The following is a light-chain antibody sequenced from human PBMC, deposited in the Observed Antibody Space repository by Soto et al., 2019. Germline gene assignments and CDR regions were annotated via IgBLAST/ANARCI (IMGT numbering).Light chain of an antibody. J-gene: IGKJ1*01. Sequence: DIPMIQSPSSLSASVGDRVTITCQASQEISNYLNWYQQKPGKAPKLLIYDASNLERGVPSRFSGRGSGTEFTFTISSLQPEDFATYYCQQYDHLPRTFGRGTKVEIK. V-gene: IGKV1-33*01. CDR2: DAS. CDR3: QQYDHLPRT. CDR1: QEISNY.